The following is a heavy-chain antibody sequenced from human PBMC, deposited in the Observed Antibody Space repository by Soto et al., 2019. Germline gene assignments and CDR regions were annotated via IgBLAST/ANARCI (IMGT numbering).Heavy chain of an antibody. CDR3: ARGPLLWFGELSTTLFDY. Sequence: QVKLVQSGAEVKKPGASVKVSCKASGYTFTSYGISWVRQAPGQGLEWMGWISAYNGNTNYAQKLQGRVTMTTDTSTSTAYMELRSLRSDDTAVYYCARGPLLWFGELSTTLFDYWGQGTLVTVFS. CDR2: ISAYNGNT. D-gene: IGHD3-10*01. V-gene: IGHV1-18*01. CDR1: GYTFTSYG. J-gene: IGHJ4*02.